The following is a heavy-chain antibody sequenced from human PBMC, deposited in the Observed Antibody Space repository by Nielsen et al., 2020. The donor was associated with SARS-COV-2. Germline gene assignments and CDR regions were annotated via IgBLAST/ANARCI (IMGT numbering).Heavy chain of an antibody. CDR1: GFTFDDYG. CDR3: ARPQDAEYYDSSGGMDV. V-gene: IGHV3-20*04. Sequence: GGSLRLSCAASGFTFDDYGMSWVRQAPGKGLEWVSGINWNGGSTGYADSVKGRFTISRDNSKNTLYLQMNSLRAEDTAVYYCARPQDAEYYDSSGGMDVWGQGTTVTVSS. J-gene: IGHJ6*02. D-gene: IGHD3-22*01. CDR2: INWNGGST.